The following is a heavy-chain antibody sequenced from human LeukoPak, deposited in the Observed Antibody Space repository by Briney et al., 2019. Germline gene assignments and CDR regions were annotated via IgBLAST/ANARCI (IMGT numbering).Heavy chain of an antibody. CDR1: GGSISNYY. CDR2: ICYSGST. CDR3: ARLVVVTAAFDI. J-gene: IGHJ3*02. V-gene: IGHV4-59*05. Sequence: SETLSLTCTVSGGSISNYYWSWIRQPPGKGLEWIGSICYSGSTYYNPSLKSRVTISVDTSKNQFSLKLSSVTAADTAVYYCARLVVVTAAFDIWGQGTMVTVSS. D-gene: IGHD2-21*02.